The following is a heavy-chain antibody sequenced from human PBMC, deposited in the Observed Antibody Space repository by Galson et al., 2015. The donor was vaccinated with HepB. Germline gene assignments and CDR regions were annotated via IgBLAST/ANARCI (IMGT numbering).Heavy chain of an antibody. CDR2: ISWNSGSI. Sequence: SLRLSCAASGFTFDDYAMHWVRQAPGKGLEWVSGISWNSGSIGYADSAKGRFTISRDNAKNSLYLQMNSLRAEDTALYFCAKREAGYYDSSGYYGTFDMWGQGTMVTVSS. CDR3: AKREAGYYDSSGYYGTFDM. CDR1: GFTFDDYA. D-gene: IGHD3-22*01. V-gene: IGHV3-9*01. J-gene: IGHJ3*02.